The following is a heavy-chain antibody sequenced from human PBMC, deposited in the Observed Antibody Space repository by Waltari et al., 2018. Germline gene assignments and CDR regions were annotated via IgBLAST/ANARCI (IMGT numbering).Heavy chain of an antibody. V-gene: IGHV4-34*01. CDR2: VNHRGNT. Sequence: QVQLHQWGAGLLKPSETLSITCAVYSGSFSHYYWAWIRQPPGKGLEWIGEVNHRGNTNFNPSLKSRVTISVDTSKNQFSLKLSSVTAADTAVYYCARGRIRGTSPYYWGQGSLVTVSS. D-gene: IGHD1-1*01. J-gene: IGHJ4*02. CDR3: ARGRIRGTSPYY. CDR1: SGSFSHYY.